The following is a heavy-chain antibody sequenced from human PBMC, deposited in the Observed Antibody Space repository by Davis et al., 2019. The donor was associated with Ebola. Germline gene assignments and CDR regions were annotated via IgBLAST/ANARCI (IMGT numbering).Heavy chain of an antibody. J-gene: IGHJ6*02. Sequence: SETLSLTCTVSGGSISSYYWSWIRQPPGKGLEWIGSIYHSESTYYNPSLKSRVTISVDTSKNQFSLKLSSVTAADTAVYYCARAIAVAGRVGYYGMDVWGQGTTVTVSS. D-gene: IGHD6-19*01. CDR2: IYHSEST. V-gene: IGHV4-38-2*02. CDR1: GGSISSYY. CDR3: ARAIAVAGRVGYYGMDV.